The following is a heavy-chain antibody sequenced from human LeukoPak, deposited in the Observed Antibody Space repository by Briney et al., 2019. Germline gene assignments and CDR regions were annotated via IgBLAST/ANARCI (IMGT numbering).Heavy chain of an antibody. Sequence: GGSLRLSCSASGLIFSSYVMSWVRQAPGKGLEWVSGISVKGASTYYADSVKGRFSVSRDNSQNTLLLQMNNLRVDDTAIYFCAKGTLGTLYDGFDLWGHGTMVTVSS. CDR3: AKGTLGTLYDGFDL. D-gene: IGHD7-27*01. V-gene: IGHV3-23*01. CDR2: ISVKGAST. J-gene: IGHJ3*01. CDR1: GLIFSSYV.